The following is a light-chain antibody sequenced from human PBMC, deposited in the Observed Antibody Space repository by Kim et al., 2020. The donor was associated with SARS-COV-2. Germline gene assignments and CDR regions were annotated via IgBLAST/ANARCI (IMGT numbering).Light chain of an antibody. CDR2: AAS. V-gene: IGKV1-39*01. CDR1: QTISTY. Sequence: DIQMTQSPSSLSAPVGDRVTISCRASQTISTYLNWYQEKPGKAPKLLIYAASNLHSGVPSRFSGSGSGTDFTLTISSLQPEDFATYYCQQSYSTPLYTFGQGTKLEI. J-gene: IGKJ2*01. CDR3: QQSYSTPLYT.